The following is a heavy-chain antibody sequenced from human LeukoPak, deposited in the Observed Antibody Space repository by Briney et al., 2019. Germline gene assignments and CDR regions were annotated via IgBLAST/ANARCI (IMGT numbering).Heavy chain of an antibody. Sequence: KVSCKASGYTFTSYWIGWVRQMPGKGLEWMGIIYPGDSDTRYSPSFQGQVTISADKSISTAYLQWSSPKASDTAMYYCARKYCSSTSCPFDPWGQGTLVTVSS. V-gene: IGHV5-51*01. CDR2: IYPGDSDT. D-gene: IGHD2-2*01. CDR1: GYTFTSYW. CDR3: ARKYCSSTSCPFDP. J-gene: IGHJ5*02.